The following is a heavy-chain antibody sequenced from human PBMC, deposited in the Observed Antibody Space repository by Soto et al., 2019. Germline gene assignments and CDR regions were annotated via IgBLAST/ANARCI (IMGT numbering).Heavy chain of an antibody. V-gene: IGHV2-5*02. Sequence: QITLKESGPTLVRPTQTLTLTCTYSGFSLSTSGMGVAWIRQPPGKALEWLALLYWDDDKHYNPSLKNRLTITTDTSKNQVVRTMTNMDPVDTATYYCAHRRFRGDFDYWGRGTLVTVSS. CDR1: GFSLSTSGMG. CDR3: AHRRFRGDFDY. CDR2: LYWDDDK. J-gene: IGHJ4*02. D-gene: IGHD2-21*01.